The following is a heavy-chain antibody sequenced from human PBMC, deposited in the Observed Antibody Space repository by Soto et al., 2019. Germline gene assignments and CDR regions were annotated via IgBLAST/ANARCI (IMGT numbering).Heavy chain of an antibody. CDR3: ARGFGYCSSTSCYFYGMDV. CDR1: GFTFSSYW. D-gene: IGHD2-2*03. V-gene: IGHV3-7*01. CDR2: IKQDGSEK. J-gene: IGHJ6*02. Sequence: PGGSLRLSCAASGFTFSSYWMSWVRQAPGKGLEWVANIKQDGSEKYYVDSVKGRFTISRDNAKNPLYLQMNSLRAEDTAVYYCARGFGYCSSTSCYFYGMDVWGQGTTVTVS.